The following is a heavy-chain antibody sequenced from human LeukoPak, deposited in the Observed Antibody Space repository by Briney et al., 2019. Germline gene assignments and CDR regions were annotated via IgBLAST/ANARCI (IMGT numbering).Heavy chain of an antibody. V-gene: IGHV3-23*01. CDR2: ISGSGGTT. CDR3: AKASGTGAYFPFDS. Sequence: SGASLRLSCAVSGFTFSSYAMTWVRQAPGKGLEWVSVISGSGGTTYYADSVKGRFTISRDNPKDTLYLQMNSLRAEDTAIYYCAKASGTGAYFPFDSWGQGTLVTVSS. CDR1: GFTFSSYA. J-gene: IGHJ4*02. D-gene: IGHD2-8*02.